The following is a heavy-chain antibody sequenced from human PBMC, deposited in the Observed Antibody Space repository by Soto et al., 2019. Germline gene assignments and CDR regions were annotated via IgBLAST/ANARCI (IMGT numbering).Heavy chain of an antibody. CDR2: IYFNGNT. V-gene: IGHV4-31*03. J-gene: IGHJ4*02. D-gene: IGHD1-1*01. Sequence: SEALSLTCTVFGGSISSGGYYWSWIRQHPVKGLEWIGYIYFNGNTYYNPSLEGRVTISADTSKNQFFLKLSSVTAADTAVYYCAGPYNTPFYNWGQGSRVTVSS. CDR3: AGPYNTPFYN. CDR1: GGSISSGGYY.